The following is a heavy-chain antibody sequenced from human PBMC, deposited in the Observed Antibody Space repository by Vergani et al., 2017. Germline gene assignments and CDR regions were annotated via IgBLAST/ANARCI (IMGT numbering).Heavy chain of an antibody. CDR3: ASTYTTVNIGWFDP. D-gene: IGHD4-17*01. V-gene: IGHV1-2*02. CDR1: GYTFTGYY. J-gene: IGHJ5*02. Sequence: QVQLVQSGAEVKKPGASVKVSCKASGYTFTGYYMHWVRQAPGQGLEWMGWINPNSGGTNYAQKFQGRVTITADKSTSTAYMELSSLRSEDTAVYYCASTYTTVNIGWFDPWGQGTLVTVSS. CDR2: INPNSGGT.